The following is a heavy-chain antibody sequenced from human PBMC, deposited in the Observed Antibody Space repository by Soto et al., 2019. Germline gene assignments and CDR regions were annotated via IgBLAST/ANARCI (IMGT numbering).Heavy chain of an antibody. CDR1: GFTFSNAW. V-gene: IGHV3-15*01. J-gene: IGHJ6*03. Sequence: GGSLRLSCAASGFTFSNAWMSWVRQAPGKGLEWVGRIKSKTDGGTTDYAAPVKGRFTISRDDSKNTLYLQMNSLKTEDTAVYYCTTFHYYGPHMDVWGKGTTVTVSS. CDR2: IKSKTDGGTT. CDR3: TTFHYYGPHMDV. D-gene: IGHD3-10*01.